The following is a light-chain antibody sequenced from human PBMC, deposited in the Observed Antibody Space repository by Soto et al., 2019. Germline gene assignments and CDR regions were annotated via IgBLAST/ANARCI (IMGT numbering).Light chain of an antibody. CDR3: SSYAGSNNYV. CDR2: EVN. Sequence: QSALTQPPSASGSPGQSVNISSTGTSSDVGGYDFVSWYQQHPGKAPKLMIYEVNKRPSGVPDRFSGSKSGNTASLTVSGLQAEDEADYYCSSYAGSNNYVFGTGTKLTVL. J-gene: IGLJ1*01. CDR1: SSDVGGYDF. V-gene: IGLV2-8*01.